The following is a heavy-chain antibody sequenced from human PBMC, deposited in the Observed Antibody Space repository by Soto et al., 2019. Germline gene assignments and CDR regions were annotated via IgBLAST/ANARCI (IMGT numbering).Heavy chain of an antibody. J-gene: IGHJ3*02. CDR1: CGSISRSTYY. D-gene: IGHD1-26*01. Sequence: PSDTRCVTCTLPCGSISRSTYYAGLCRQPPGRGLEWIGSVYYGENTYYNPSLKSRVTISVDTSKNLFSLNLSSVTAADTAMYYCARPQFSGTYHDPFKIWGPGTMVT. CDR3: ARPQFSGTYHDPFKI. CDR2: VYYGENT. V-gene: IGHV4-39*02.